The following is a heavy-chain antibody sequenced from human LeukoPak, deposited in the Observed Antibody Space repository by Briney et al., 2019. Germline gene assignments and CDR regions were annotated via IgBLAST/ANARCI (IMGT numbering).Heavy chain of an antibody. CDR1: GFSLTTSGVG. Sequence: VSGPTLVKPKQTLTVTCTFSGFSLTTSGVGVAWIRQPPGKGLEWIGYIYYSGSTNYNPSLKSRVTISVDTSKNQFSLKLSSVTAADTAVYYCARDLAVLGYFHFDYWGQGTLVTVSS. D-gene: IGHD3-22*01. J-gene: IGHJ4*02. CDR3: ARDLAVLGYFHFDY. CDR2: IYYSGST. V-gene: IGHV4-61*08.